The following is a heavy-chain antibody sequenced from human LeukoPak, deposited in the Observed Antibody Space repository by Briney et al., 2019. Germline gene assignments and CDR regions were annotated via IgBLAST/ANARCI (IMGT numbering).Heavy chain of an antibody. CDR3: AKVVMPDQGNYYGMDV. Sequence: QSGGSLRLSYAASGFTFSTFAMSWVRQAPGKGLEWVSAISGSGGGTYYADSVKGRLAISRDNSKNTLYLQMNSLRAEDTAVYYCAKVVMPDQGNYYGMDVWGQGTTVTVSS. V-gene: IGHV3-23*01. CDR1: GFTFSTFA. CDR2: ISGSGGGT. D-gene: IGHD3-16*01. J-gene: IGHJ6*02.